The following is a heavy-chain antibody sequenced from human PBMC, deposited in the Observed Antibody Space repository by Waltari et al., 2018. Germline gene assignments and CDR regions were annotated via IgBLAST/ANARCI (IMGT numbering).Heavy chain of an antibody. CDR1: GFTFSSYE. CDR2: ISSRGSTI. V-gene: IGHV3-48*03. Sequence: EVQLVESGGGLVQPGGSLRLSCAASGFTFSSYEMNWVRQAPGKGLGWVSYISSRGSTIYYADSLKGRFTISRDNAKNSLYLQMNSLRAEDTAVYYCARDYGSGSYRLYYYYYGMDVWGQGTTVTVSS. CDR3: ARDYGSGSYRLYYYYYGMDV. J-gene: IGHJ6*02. D-gene: IGHD3-10*01.